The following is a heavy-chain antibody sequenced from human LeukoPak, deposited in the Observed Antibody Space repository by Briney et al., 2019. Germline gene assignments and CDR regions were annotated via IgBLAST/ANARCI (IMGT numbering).Heavy chain of an antibody. Sequence: KSGGSLRLSCEASGFTFSDDYMSWIRQAPGKGLEWVSYISSRGTTIYYADSVKGRFTISRDNAKNSLYLQMNSLRAEDTAVYYCARGYSSGWAFDCWGQGTLVTVSS. D-gene: IGHD6-19*01. J-gene: IGHJ4*02. CDR1: GFTFSDDY. CDR2: ISSRGTTI. CDR3: ARGYSSGWAFDC. V-gene: IGHV3-11*04.